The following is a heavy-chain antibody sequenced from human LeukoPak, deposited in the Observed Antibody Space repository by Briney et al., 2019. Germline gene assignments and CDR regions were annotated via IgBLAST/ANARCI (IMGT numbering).Heavy chain of an antibody. V-gene: IGHV4-39*01. CDR3: ARLVVMGRYFDY. CDR1: GGSISSSSYY. CDR2: IFYSGST. J-gene: IGHJ4*02. Sequence: PSETLSLTCTVSGGSISSSSYYWGWIRQPPGKGLEWIGSIFYSGSTYYNPSLKSRVTISVDTSNNQFSLKLSSVTVADTAVYYCARLVVMGRYFDYWGQGTLVTVSS. D-gene: IGHD2-15*01.